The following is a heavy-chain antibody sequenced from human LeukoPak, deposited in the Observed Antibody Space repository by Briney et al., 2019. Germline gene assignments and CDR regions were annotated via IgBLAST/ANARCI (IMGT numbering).Heavy chain of an antibody. CDR2: IRYDGSSA. CDR3: VRGTMNAIDQLDY. CDR1: GFTFSSYW. J-gene: IGHJ4*02. Sequence: GGSLRLSCVVSGFTFSSYWMHWVRQAPGEGLVWASRIRYDGSSAAYADPVKGRLTISRDNAKNTLYLQMNSLSAEDTAVYYCVRGTMNAIDQLDYWGQGTLVTVSS. V-gene: IGHV3-74*01. D-gene: IGHD1-1*01.